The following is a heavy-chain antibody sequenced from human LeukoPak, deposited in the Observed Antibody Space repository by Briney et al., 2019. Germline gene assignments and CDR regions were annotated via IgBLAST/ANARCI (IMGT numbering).Heavy chain of an antibody. D-gene: IGHD2-21*02. CDR2: IHHTGST. Sequence: SETLSLTCAVSGASISGSGYYWGWIRQPPGMELQWIGNIHHTGSTYYNASLQSRVTISIDTSKNQFSLRLNSVTAADTAMYYCAKSDGYGLIDYWGQGTLVTVSS. CDR1: GASISGSGYY. V-gene: IGHV4-39*01. CDR3: AKSDGYGLIDY. J-gene: IGHJ4*02.